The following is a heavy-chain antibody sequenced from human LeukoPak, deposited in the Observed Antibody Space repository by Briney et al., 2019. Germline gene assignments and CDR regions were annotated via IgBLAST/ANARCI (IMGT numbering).Heavy chain of an antibody. CDR3: AKGHKGATYFDY. CDR2: ISPSGGDT. Sequence: PGGSLRLSCAASGFTFTNYAMNWVRQAPGKGLEWVSTISPSGGDTYYADSVKGRFTISRDNSKNTLYLQMNSLRAEDTAVYYCAKGHKGATYFDYWGQGTLVTVSS. V-gene: IGHV3-23*01. CDR1: GFTFTNYA. D-gene: IGHD1-26*01. J-gene: IGHJ4*02.